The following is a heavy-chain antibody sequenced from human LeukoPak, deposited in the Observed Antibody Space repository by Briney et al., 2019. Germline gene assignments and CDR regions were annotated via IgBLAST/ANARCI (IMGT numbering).Heavy chain of an antibody. CDR2: IDGSGGDT. CDR1: GFTFSSSN. V-gene: IGHV3-23*01. D-gene: IGHD3-16*01. Sequence: GGSLRLSCAASGFTFSSSNMNWVRQGPGKGLEWVSSIDGSGGDTHYADSVKGRFTISRDNSRNTLYLQMNSLRSDDTAVYYCARPWGDVSIATWFNPWGQGTRVTVSS. CDR3: ARPWGDVSIATWFNP. J-gene: IGHJ5*02.